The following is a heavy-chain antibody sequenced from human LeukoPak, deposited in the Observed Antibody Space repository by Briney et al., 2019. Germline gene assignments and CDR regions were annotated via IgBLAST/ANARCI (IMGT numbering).Heavy chain of an antibody. J-gene: IGHJ5*02. CDR3: ARDQGYSYGQGASDWFDP. CDR2: IIPIFGTA. D-gene: IGHD5-18*01. Sequence: SVKVSCKASGGTFRSYAISWVRQAPGQGLEWMGGIIPIFGTANYAQKFQGRVTITTDESTSTAYMELSSLRSEDTAVYYCARDQGYSYGQGASDWFDPWGQGTLVTVSS. CDR1: GGTFRSYA. V-gene: IGHV1-69*05.